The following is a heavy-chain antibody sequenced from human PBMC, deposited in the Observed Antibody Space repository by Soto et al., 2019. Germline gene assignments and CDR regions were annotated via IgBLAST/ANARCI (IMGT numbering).Heavy chain of an antibody. D-gene: IGHD2-2*02. Sequence: ASVKVSCKASGFPFTSYYMHWARQAPGQGLEWMGIINPSGGSTSYAQKFQGRVTMTRDTSTSTVYMELSSLRSEDTAVYYCAREGKYCSSTSCYTNWFDPWGQGTLVTVS. CDR3: AREGKYCSSTSCYTNWFDP. J-gene: IGHJ5*02. V-gene: IGHV1-46*01. CDR1: GFPFTSYY. CDR2: INPSGGST.